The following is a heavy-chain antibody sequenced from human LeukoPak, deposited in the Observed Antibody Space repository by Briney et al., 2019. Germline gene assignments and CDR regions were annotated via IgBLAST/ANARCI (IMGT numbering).Heavy chain of an antibody. J-gene: IGHJ3*02. Sequence: ASVKVSCKASGYTFTGYYMHWVRQAPGQGLEWMGWINPNSGGTNYAQKFQGRVTMTRDTSISTAYMELSGLRSDDTAVYYCARGKYSSSGSAFDIWGQGTMVTVSS. V-gene: IGHV1-2*02. CDR3: ARGKYSSSGSAFDI. CDR1: GYTFTGYY. CDR2: INPNSGGT. D-gene: IGHD6-6*01.